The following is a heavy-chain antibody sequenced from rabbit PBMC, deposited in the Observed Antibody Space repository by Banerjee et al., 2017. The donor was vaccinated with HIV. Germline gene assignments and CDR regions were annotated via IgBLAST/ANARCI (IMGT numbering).Heavy chain of an antibody. CDR1: GFTLSSYW. CDR3: ARAYAGYAGYGYAYFNL. J-gene: IGHJ4*01. CDR2: INTGSGNT. Sequence: QSLEESGGDLVKPGGSLTLTCTASGFTLSSYWICWVRQAPGKGLEWIGCINTGSGNTYYASWAKGRFTISKTSSTTVTLQMTSLTAADTATYFCARAYAGYAGYGYAYFNLWGPGTLVTVS. D-gene: IGHD6-1*01. V-gene: IGHV1S40*01.